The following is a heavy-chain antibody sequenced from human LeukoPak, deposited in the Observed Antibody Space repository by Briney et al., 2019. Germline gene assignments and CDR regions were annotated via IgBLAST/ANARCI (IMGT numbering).Heavy chain of an antibody. J-gene: IGHJ5*02. D-gene: IGHD6-19*01. Sequence: PGGSLRLSCAASGFTFNTYTMNWVRQAPGKGLEWVSYISGSSGIIDYADSVRGRFTISRDNAKNSLYLQMNSLRVEDTAVYYCAKSRVAVAAPCNWFDPWGQGTLVTVSS. CDR3: AKSRVAVAAPCNWFDP. CDR2: ISGSSGII. CDR1: GFTFNTYT. V-gene: IGHV3-48*01.